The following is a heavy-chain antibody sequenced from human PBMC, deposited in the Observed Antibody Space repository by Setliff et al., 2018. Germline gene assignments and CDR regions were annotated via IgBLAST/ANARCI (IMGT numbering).Heavy chain of an antibody. J-gene: IGHJ6*02. D-gene: IGHD3-9*01. CDR1: GGTFSSYA. CDR3: ARDPDYDILTGYQPAGYYYGMDV. CDR2: IIPIFGTA. V-gene: IGHV1-69*13. Sequence: SVKVSCKASGGTFSSYAISWVRQAPGQGLEWMGGIIPIFGTANYAKKFQGRVTITADESTSTAYMELSSLRSEDTAVYYCARDPDYDILTGYQPAGYYYGMDVWGQGTTVTVSS.